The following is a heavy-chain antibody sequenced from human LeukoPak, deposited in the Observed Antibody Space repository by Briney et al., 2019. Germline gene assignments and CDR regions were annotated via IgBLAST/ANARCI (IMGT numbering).Heavy chain of an antibody. CDR1: GFTFSSYS. J-gene: IGHJ2*01. Sequence: GGSLRLSCAASGFTFSSYSMNWVRQAPGKGLAWVANIKQDGSEIYSVDSVKGRFTISRDNAKNSLYLQMNSLRVDDTAVYYCARVSSGHRMWYFDLWGRGTLVTVSS. CDR2: IKQDGSEI. V-gene: IGHV3-7*05. CDR3: ARVSSGHRMWYFDL. D-gene: IGHD6-19*01.